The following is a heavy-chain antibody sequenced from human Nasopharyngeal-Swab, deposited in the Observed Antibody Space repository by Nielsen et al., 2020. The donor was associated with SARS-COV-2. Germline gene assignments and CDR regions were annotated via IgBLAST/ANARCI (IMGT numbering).Heavy chain of an antibody. CDR3: AKQNSGYDCEDNYYYYYMDV. CDR2: IYYSGST. D-gene: IGHD5-12*01. V-gene: IGHV4-59*01. Sequence: SEPLSPTCTVSGGSISSYSWSWTRQPPGKGLEWIGYIYYSGSTKYNPSLKSRVTISVDTSKNQFSLNLNSVTAADTAVYYCAKQNSGYDCEDNYYYYYMDVWGQVTTVTVSS. J-gene: IGHJ6*03. CDR1: GGSISSYS.